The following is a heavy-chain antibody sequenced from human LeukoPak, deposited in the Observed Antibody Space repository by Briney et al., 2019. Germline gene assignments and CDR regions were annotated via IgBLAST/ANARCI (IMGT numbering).Heavy chain of an antibody. CDR1: GFTFSNYW. J-gene: IGHJ4*02. CDR3: ARDKKSGESSEIDY. Sequence: LSRRSLTPSFAASGFTFSNYWVHWVRQAPGKWLGWVSRISRDGRTTKYADSVKGRFTFSRDNAKNTLNLQLNSLRAEDTAVYYCARDKKSGESSEIDYWGQGKLVTVSS. CDR2: ISRDGRTT. V-gene: IGHV3-74*03. D-gene: IGHD3-10*01.